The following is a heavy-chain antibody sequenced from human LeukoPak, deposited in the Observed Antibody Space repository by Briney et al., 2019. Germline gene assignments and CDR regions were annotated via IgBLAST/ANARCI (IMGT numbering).Heavy chain of an antibody. CDR1: GFSFSKSW. J-gene: IGHJ4*02. CDR3: SRTLDH. CDR2: IKPDGSEK. V-gene: IGHV3-7*05. Sequence: SGGSLRLSCAASGFSFSKSWMGWVRQTPGKGLEWVANIKPDGSEKYFVDSVKGRFTISRDNANKSLYLQMNSLRVEDTAVYYCSRTLDHWGQGTLVTVSS.